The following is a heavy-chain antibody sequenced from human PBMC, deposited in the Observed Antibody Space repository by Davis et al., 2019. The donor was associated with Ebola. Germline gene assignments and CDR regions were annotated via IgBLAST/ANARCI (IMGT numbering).Heavy chain of an antibody. CDR3: AREAAAGDY. D-gene: IGHD6-13*01. CDR2: ISSSSSYI. Sequence: GGSLRLSCAASGFTVSSNYMSWVRQAPGKGLEWVSSISSSSSYIYYADSVKGRFTISRDNAKNSLYLQMNSLRAEDTAVYYCAREAAAGDYWGQGTLVTVS. CDR1: GFTVSSNY. V-gene: IGHV3-21*01. J-gene: IGHJ4*02.